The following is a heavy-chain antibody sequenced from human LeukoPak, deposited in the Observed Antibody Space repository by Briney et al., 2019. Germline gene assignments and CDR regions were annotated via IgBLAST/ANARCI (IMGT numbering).Heavy chain of an antibody. Sequence: PGGSLRLSCAASGFTVSSNYMSWVRHAPGKGLEWVSVIYSGGSTYYADSVKGRFTISRDNSKNTLYLQMNSVRAEDTAVYYCARDDGDGYNSPDFDYWGQGTLVTVSS. V-gene: IGHV3-53*01. CDR3: ARDDGDGYNSPDFDY. D-gene: IGHD5-24*01. CDR2: IYSGGST. CDR1: GFTVSSNY. J-gene: IGHJ4*02.